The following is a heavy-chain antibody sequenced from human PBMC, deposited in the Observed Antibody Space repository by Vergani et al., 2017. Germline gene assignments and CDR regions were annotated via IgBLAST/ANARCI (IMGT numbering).Heavy chain of an antibody. CDR1: GHSISSGVYY. CDR3: ARMGGYDEGYAFRIGYFDS. Sequence: QVQLQESGPGLVKPSQTLSLTCSVSGHSISSGVYYWNWIRQHPGKGLEWIGYIYSTGSTHHNPSLRRRINMSVDTSKNQFSLKLNSVTAADTAMYYCARMGGYDEGYAFRIGYFDSWGPGILVTVSS. D-gene: IGHD3-16*01. CDR2: IYSTGST. V-gene: IGHV4-31*03. J-gene: IGHJ4*02.